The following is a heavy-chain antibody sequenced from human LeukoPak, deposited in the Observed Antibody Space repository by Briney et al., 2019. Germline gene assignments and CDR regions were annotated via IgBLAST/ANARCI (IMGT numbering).Heavy chain of an antibody. CDR3: AKARGDRVTTGYYYYYYGMDV. CDR2: ISGSGGST. V-gene: IGHV3-23*01. Sequence: GGSLRLSCAASGFTFSSYAMSWVRQAPVKGLEWVSAISGSGGSTYYADSVKGRFTISRDNSKNTLYLQMNSLRAEDTAVYYCAKARGDRVTTGYYYYYYGMDVWGQGTTVTVSS. J-gene: IGHJ6*02. CDR1: GFTFSSYA. D-gene: IGHD4-17*01.